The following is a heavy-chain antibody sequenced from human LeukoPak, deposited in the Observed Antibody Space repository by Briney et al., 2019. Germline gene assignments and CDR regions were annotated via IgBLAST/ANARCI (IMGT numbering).Heavy chain of an antibody. CDR1: GDSISGYY. CDR2: IYISGST. D-gene: IGHD3-16*01. J-gene: IGHJ5*02. V-gene: IGHV4-4*07. CDR3: ARLWGAPGDS. Sequence: PSETLSLTCTVSGDSISGYYWSWIRQPAGKGLEWIGRIYISGSTNYNPSLRSRVTMSVDTSKNQFSLKLSSVTAADTAVYYCARLWGAPGDSWGRGILVTVSS.